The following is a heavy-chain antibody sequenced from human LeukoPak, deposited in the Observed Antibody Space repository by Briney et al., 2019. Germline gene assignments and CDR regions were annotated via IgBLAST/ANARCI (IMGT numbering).Heavy chain of an antibody. CDR1: GFTFSSHA. Sequence: GGSLRLSCAASGFTFSSHAVSWVRQAPGKGLEWVSAITSGDNTYYADSMKGRFTISRDNSKNTLYLQVNSLRAEDTAVYYCAKVPVYGDQSDYWGQGTLVTVSS. CDR3: AKVPVYGDQSDY. V-gene: IGHV3-23*01. CDR2: ITSGDNT. J-gene: IGHJ4*02. D-gene: IGHD4-17*01.